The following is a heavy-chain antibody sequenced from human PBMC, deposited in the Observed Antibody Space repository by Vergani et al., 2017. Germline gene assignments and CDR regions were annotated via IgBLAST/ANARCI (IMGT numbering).Heavy chain of an antibody. CDR1: GFTFDDYA. Sequence: EVQLVESGGGLVQPGRSLRLSCAASGFTFDDYAMHWVRQAPGKGLEWVSGISWNSGSIGYADSVKGRFTISRDNAKNSLYLQMNSLRAEDTALYYCARGLYYYDSTGYYFDYWGQGTLVTVSS. D-gene: IGHD3-22*01. V-gene: IGHV3-9*01. J-gene: IGHJ4*02. CDR3: ARGLYYYDSTGYYFDY. CDR2: ISWNSGSI.